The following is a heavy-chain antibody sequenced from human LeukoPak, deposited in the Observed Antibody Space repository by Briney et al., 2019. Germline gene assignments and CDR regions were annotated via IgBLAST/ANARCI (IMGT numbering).Heavy chain of an antibody. CDR3: ARGQIGDYYYYMDV. V-gene: IGHV4-34*01. J-gene: IGHJ6*03. D-gene: IGHD3-3*01. CDR2: INHSGST. CDR1: GGSFSGYY. Sequence: SETLSLTCAVYGGSFSGYYWSWIRQPPGKGLEWIGEINHSGSTNYNPSLKSRVTISVDTSKNQFSLKLSPVTAADTAVYYCARGQIGDYYYYMDVWGKGTTVTVSS.